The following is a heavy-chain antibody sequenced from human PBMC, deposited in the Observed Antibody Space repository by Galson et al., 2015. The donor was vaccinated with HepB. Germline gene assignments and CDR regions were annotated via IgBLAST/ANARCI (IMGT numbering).Heavy chain of an antibody. V-gene: IGHV1-3*01. Sequence: SVKVSCKASGYTFTSYAMHWVRQAPGQRLEWMGWINAGNGNTKYSQKFQGRVTITRDTSASTAYMELSSLRSEDTAVYYCASGPPGGWDGGIFDYWGQGTLVTVSS. J-gene: IGHJ4*02. CDR3: ASGPPGGWDGGIFDY. CDR2: INAGNGNT. D-gene: IGHD4-23*01. CDR1: GYTFTSYA.